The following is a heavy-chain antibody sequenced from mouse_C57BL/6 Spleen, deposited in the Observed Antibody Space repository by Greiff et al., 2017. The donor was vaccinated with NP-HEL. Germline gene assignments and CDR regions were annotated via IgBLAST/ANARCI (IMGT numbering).Heavy chain of an antibody. V-gene: IGHV1-50*01. Sequence: VQLQQPGAELVKPGASVKLSCKASGYTFTSYWMQWVKQRPGQGLEWIGEIDPSDGYTNYNQKFKGKATLTVDTSSSTAYMQLSSLTSEDSAVYYCARAKDSSGPFAYWGQGTLVTVSA. CDR3: ARAKDSSGPFAY. J-gene: IGHJ3*01. CDR2: IDPSDGYT. CDR1: GYTFTSYW. D-gene: IGHD3-2*02.